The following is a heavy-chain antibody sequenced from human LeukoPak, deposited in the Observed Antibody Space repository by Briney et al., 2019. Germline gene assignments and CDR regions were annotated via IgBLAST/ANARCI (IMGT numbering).Heavy chain of an antibody. J-gene: IGHJ4*02. CDR2: SSWNSGSI. D-gene: IGHD6-19*01. Sequence: GGSLRLSCAGSGFIFNNYAMHWVRKPPGKGLEWVSGSSWNSGSIDYADSVKGRFTISRDNAKNSLYLQMNSLRVEDTAFYYCAKDNRRHYTSGPNPDSLHWGQGALVTVSS. V-gene: IGHV3-9*01. CDR1: GFIFNNYA. CDR3: AKDNRRHYTSGPNPDSLH.